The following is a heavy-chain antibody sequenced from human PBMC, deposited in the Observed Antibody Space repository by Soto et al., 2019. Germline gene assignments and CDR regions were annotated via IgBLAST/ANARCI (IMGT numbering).Heavy chain of an antibody. CDR2: IFSNDEK. CDR1: GFSLSNARMG. V-gene: IGHV2-26*01. Sequence: SGPTLVNPTETLTLTCTVSGFSLSNARMGVSWIRQPPGKALEWLAHIFSNDEKSYGTSLKSRPTISKDTSKSQVVLTMTNMDPVDTATYYCARIQAAAFFDYWGQGTLVTVSS. D-gene: IGHD6-13*01. J-gene: IGHJ4*02. CDR3: ARIQAAAFFDY.